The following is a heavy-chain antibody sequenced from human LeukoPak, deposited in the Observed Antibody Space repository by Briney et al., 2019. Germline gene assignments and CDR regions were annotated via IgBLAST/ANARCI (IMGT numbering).Heavy chain of an antibody. D-gene: IGHD3-10*02. CDR1: GFTFSSYE. V-gene: IGHV3-48*03. Sequence: HPGGSLRLSCAASGFTFSSYEMNWVRQAPGRGLEWVSYISSSGSTIYYADSVKGRFTISRDNAKNSLYLQMNSLRAEDTAVYYCAELGITMIGGVWGKGTTVTISS. CDR2: ISSSGSTI. J-gene: IGHJ6*04. CDR3: AELGITMIGGV.